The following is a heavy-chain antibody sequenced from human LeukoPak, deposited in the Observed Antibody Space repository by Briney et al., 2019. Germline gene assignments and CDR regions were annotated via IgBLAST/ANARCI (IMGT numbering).Heavy chain of an antibody. CDR3: ASTVEMATIAYYYMDV. CDR1: GGSISSYY. V-gene: IGHV4-59*01. Sequence: SETLSLTCTASGGSISSYYWSWIRQPPGKGLEWIGYVYYSGGTNYNPSLKSRVTISVDTSKNQFSLKLSSVTAADTAVYYCASTVEMATIAYYYMDVWGKGTTVTVSS. D-gene: IGHD5-24*01. CDR2: VYYSGGT. J-gene: IGHJ6*03.